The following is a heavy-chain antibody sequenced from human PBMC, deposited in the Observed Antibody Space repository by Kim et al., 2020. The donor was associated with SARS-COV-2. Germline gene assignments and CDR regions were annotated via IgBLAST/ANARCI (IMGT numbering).Heavy chain of an antibody. CDR2: ISSSSSYI. Sequence: GGSLRLSCAASGFTFSSYSMNWVRQAPGKGLEWVSSISSSSSYIYYADSVKGRFTISRDNAKNSLYLQMNSLRAEDTAVYYCARDLGDSYGHHDAFDIWGQGTMVTVSS. CDR1: GFTFSSYS. J-gene: IGHJ3*02. V-gene: IGHV3-21*01. CDR3: ARDLGDSYGHHDAFDI. D-gene: IGHD5-18*01.